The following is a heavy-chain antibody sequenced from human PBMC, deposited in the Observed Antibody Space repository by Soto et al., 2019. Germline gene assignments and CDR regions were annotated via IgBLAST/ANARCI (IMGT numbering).Heavy chain of an antibody. J-gene: IGHJ4*02. CDR3: ARGMVRGVYDYIWGSYRYTGFDY. CDR2: INPNSGGT. V-gene: IGHV1-2*04. Sequence: ASVKVSCKASGYTFTGYYMHWVRQAPGQGLEWMGWINPNSGGTNYAQKFQGWVTMTRDTSISTAYMELSRLRSDDTAVYYCARGMVRGVYDYIWGSYRYTGFDYWGQGTLVTVSS. D-gene: IGHD3-16*02. CDR1: GYTFTGYY.